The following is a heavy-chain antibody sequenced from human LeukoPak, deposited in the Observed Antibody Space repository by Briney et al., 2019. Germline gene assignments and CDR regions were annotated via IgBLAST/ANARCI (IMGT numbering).Heavy chain of an antibody. J-gene: IGHJ4*02. CDR1: GFTFSSYW. CDR2: INSDGSST. Sequence: GGSLRLSCAASGFTFSSYWMHWVRQAPGKGLLWVSRINSDGSSTGYADSVKGRLTISRDNAKNTLYLQMNSLRAEDTAVYYCARRIAAAAAPYYFDYWGQGTLVTVSS. CDR3: ARRIAAAAAPYYFDY. D-gene: IGHD6-13*01. V-gene: IGHV3-74*01.